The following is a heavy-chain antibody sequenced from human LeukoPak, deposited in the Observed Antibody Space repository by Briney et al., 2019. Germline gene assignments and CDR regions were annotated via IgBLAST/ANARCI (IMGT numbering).Heavy chain of an antibody. V-gene: IGHV4-39*01. CDR3: ASKSTAWTIDY. D-gene: IGHD3/OR15-3a*01. CDR2: MYYSGST. CDR1: GGSISSSRYY. Sequence: SETLSLTCTVSGGSISSSRYYWGWIRQTPGKGLEWIGTMYYSGSTNYNPSLKRRVTLSIDTPKNQFSLRLSSVTAADTAVYYCASKSTAWTIDYWGQGTLVTVSS. J-gene: IGHJ4*02.